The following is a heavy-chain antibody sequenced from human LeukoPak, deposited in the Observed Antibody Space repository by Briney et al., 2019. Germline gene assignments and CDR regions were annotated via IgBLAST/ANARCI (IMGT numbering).Heavy chain of an antibody. Sequence: PGGSLRLSCVASGLTLRRYWMNWIRQAPGKGLEWVANIKEDGSEKYYVDSVKGRFTISRDNAKNSLYLQMSSLSGDDTAVYYCARGARHDFWRVSWGRGTLVIVSS. CDR1: GLTLRRYW. V-gene: IGHV3-7*01. CDR2: IKEDGSEK. J-gene: IGHJ5*02. D-gene: IGHD3-3*01. CDR3: ARGARHDFWRVS.